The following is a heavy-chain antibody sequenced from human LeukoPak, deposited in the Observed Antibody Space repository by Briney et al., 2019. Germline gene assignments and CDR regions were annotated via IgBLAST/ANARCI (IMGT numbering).Heavy chain of an antibody. J-gene: IGHJ5*02. CDR3: ARGSIAARRGAVWFDP. CDR2: MNPNSGNT. Sequence: ASVKVSCKASGYTFTSYDINWVRQATGQGLEWMGWMNPNSGNTDYAQKFQGRVTMTRNTSISTAYMELSSLRSEDTAVYYCARGSIAARRGAVWFDPWGQGTLVTVSS. V-gene: IGHV1-8*01. CDR1: GYTFTSYD. D-gene: IGHD6-6*01.